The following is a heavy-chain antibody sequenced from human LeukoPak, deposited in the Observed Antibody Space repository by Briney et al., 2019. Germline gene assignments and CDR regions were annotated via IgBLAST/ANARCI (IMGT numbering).Heavy chain of an antibody. D-gene: IGHD3-22*01. V-gene: IGHV1-69*01. CDR2: IIPIFGTA. CDR3: ARGGPYYYDSSGYYDGSYYYYYGMDV. CDR1: GGTFSSYA. J-gene: IGHJ6*02. Sequence: SVKVSCKASGGTFSSYAISWVRQAPGQGLEWMGGIIPIFGTANYAQKFQGRVTITADESTSTAYMELSSLRSEDTAVYYCARGGPYYYDSSGYYDGSYYYYYGMDVWGQGTTVTVSS.